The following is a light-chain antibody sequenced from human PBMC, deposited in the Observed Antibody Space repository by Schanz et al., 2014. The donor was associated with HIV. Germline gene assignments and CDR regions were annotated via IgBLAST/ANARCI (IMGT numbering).Light chain of an antibody. J-gene: IGKJ3*01. CDR3: QHYGSS. CDR1: ASIDSNY. V-gene: IGKV3-20*01. CDR2: DAS. Sequence: EIVLTQSPGTLSLSPGERATLSCRASASIDSNYFAWYQLKPGQAPRLLIYDASNRATGIPARFSGSGSGTDFTLAISSLEPEDFAVYYCQHYGSSFGPGTKVDIK.